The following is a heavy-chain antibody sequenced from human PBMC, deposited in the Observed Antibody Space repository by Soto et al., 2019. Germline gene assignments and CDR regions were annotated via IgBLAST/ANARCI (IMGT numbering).Heavy chain of an antibody. CDR3: VRGDYSSSLDV. D-gene: IGHD6-6*01. CDR2: IYYSGST. V-gene: IGHV4-31*03. J-gene: IGHJ6*02. CDR1: GGSISSGGHY. Sequence: QVQLQESGPGLVKPSQTLSLTCTVSGGSISSGGHYWSWIRQHPGKGLEWIGYIYYSGSTYYNPSLESRVTISVDTSKNQLSLKVSSVTAADTAVYYCVRGDYSSSLDVWGQGTTVTVSS.